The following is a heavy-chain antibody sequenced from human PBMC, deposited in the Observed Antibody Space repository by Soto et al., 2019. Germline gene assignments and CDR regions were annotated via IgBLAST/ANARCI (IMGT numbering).Heavy chain of an antibody. Sequence: ASVKVSCKASGYTFTSYDINWVRQATGQGLEWMGWMNPNSGNTGYAQKFQGRVTMTRNTSISTAYMELSSLRSEDTAVYYCARGDSSGWPYYYYGMDVWGQGTTVTVSS. CDR1: GYTFTSYD. CDR2: MNPNSGNT. CDR3: ARGDSSGWPYYYYGMDV. D-gene: IGHD6-19*01. J-gene: IGHJ6*02. V-gene: IGHV1-8*01.